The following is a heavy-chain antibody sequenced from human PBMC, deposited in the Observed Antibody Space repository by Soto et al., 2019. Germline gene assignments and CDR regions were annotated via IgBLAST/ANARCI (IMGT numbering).Heavy chain of an antibody. CDR1: GFSLSSTRMA. D-gene: IGHD6-19*01. V-gene: IGHV2-5*02. CDR2: IYWDDDK. Sequence: QITLKESGPTLVKPTQTLTLTCTFSGFSLSSTRMAVGWIRQPPGKALEWLALIYWDDDKRYSPFLKSRLTITTDPSKNQVVLTMSNMDPVDTARYYCAHIVVAGLGYYFDYWGQGTLVTVSS. J-gene: IGHJ4*02. CDR3: AHIVVAGLGYYFDY.